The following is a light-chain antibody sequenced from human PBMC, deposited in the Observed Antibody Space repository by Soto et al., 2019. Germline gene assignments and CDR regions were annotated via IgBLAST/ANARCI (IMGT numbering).Light chain of an antibody. CDR2: GSS. J-gene: IGKJ4*01. Sequence: EIVLTQSPGTLSLSPGERATLSCRASQSVTNSYLAWYQQKPGQAPRLLIYGSSSRATGIPDRFSGSGSGTDFTLTVSRLEPEDFAVYYCQQYCSSPFTFGGGTKVEIK. CDR1: QSVTNSY. CDR3: QQYCSSPFT. V-gene: IGKV3-20*01.